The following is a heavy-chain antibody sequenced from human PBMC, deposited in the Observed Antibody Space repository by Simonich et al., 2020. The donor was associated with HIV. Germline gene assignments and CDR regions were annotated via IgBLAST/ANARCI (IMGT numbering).Heavy chain of an antibody. CDR1: VGSFNDYS. CDR3: ARGRYYYGSGSYRYYFDS. J-gene: IGHJ4*02. V-gene: IGHV4-34*01. CDR2: IHQSGST. D-gene: IGHD3-10*01. Sequence: QLLLQQWGAGLLKASETLSLTCAVYVGSFNDYSLSWIRQTLGKGLEWFGGIHQSGSTNYNPSGKSRVTISVDTSKKQFSVKLNSVTAADTAVYYCARGRYYYGSGSYRYYFDSWGQGTLVTVSS.